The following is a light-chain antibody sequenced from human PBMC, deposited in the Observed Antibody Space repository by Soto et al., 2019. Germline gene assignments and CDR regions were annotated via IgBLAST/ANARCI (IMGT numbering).Light chain of an antibody. V-gene: IGKV3-20*01. CDR2: DAS. Sequence: EIVLTQSPCTLALSPGERATLSFRASQSVSSTHLAWYQQKPGQAPRLLIYDASSRATGIPDRFSGSGSGTDFTLTISRLEPEDFAVYCCQQFDGSLWTFGQGTKVDIK. CDR3: QQFDGSLWT. CDR1: QSVSSTH. J-gene: IGKJ1*01.